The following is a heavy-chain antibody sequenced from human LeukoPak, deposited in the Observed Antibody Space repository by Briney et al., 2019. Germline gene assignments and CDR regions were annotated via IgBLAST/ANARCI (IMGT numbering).Heavy chain of an antibody. Sequence: GASVKVSCKASGYTFTSYGISWVRQAPGQGLEWMGWISAYNGNTNYAQKLQGRVTMTTDTSTSTAYMELRSLRSDDAAVYYCARSEVVVPAAIVDAFDIWGQGTMVTVSS. V-gene: IGHV1-18*01. J-gene: IGHJ3*02. CDR1: GYTFTSYG. CDR2: ISAYNGNT. CDR3: ARSEVVVPAAIVDAFDI. D-gene: IGHD2-2*01.